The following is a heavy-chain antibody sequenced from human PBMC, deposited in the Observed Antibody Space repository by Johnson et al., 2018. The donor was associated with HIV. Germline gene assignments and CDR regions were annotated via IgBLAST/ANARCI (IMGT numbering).Heavy chain of an antibody. CDR2: IYNDGSRT. CDR3: AKVDCGGDTCAGYDPFDL. D-gene: IGHD2-21*01. CDR1: GFAFRTYW. V-gene: IGHV3-74*03. Sequence: VQLVESGGGLVQPGGSLRLSCAASGFAFRTYWMVWVRQVPGKRPVWVARIYNDGSRTTYADSVRGRCTISRDNAKYTVDLQMNSLRVEDTALYYCAKVDCGGDTCAGYDPFDLWGQGTLVTVSS. J-gene: IGHJ3*01.